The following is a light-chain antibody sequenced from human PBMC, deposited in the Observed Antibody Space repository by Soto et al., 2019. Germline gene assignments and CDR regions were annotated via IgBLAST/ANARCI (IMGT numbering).Light chain of an antibody. J-gene: IGLJ2*01. V-gene: IGLV2-14*01. CDR2: EVS. Sequence: QSVLTQPASVSGSPGQSITISCTGTSSDVGGYNYVSWYQQHPGKAPKLMIYEVSNRPSGVSNRFSGSKSGNTASLTISGLQAEDEADYYCSSFTNNNTPHVVFGGGTKLTVL. CDR3: SSFTNNNTPHVV. CDR1: SSDVGGYNY.